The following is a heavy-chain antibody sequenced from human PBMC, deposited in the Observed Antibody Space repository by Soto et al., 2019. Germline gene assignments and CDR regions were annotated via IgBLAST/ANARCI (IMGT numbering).Heavy chain of an antibody. CDR2: ISGSGGST. CDR3: AKVYYDSSGYLLHDY. Sequence: PGGSLRLSCAASGFTFSSYAMSWVRQAPGKGLEWVSAISGSGGSTYYADSVKGRFTISRDNSKNTLYLQMNSLRAEDTAVYYCAKVYYDSSGYLLHDYWGQGTLVTVSS. V-gene: IGHV3-23*01. CDR1: GFTFSSYA. J-gene: IGHJ4*02. D-gene: IGHD3-22*01.